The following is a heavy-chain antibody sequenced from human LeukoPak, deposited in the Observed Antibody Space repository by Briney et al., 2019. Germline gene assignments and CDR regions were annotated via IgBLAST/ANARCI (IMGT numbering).Heavy chain of an antibody. CDR1: GFTFTSSA. V-gene: IGHV1-58*01. D-gene: IGHD4-17*01. CDR3: AARNAYGDYTLYFDY. CDR2: IVVGSGNT. Sequence: GTSVKVSCKASGFTFTSSAVQWVRQARGQRLEWIGWIVVGSGNTNYAQKFQGRVTITRDMSTSTAYMELSSLRSEDTAVYYCAARNAYGDYTLYFDYWGQGTLVTVSS. J-gene: IGHJ4*02.